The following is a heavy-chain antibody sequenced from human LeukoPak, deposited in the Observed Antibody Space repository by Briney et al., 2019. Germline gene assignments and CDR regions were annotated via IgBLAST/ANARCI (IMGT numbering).Heavy chain of an antibody. CDR2: ISGSGDSA. D-gene: IGHD5-18*01. CDR1: GFAFYNYA. CDR3: ASQTRMQLWGYFDL. Sequence: GGSLRLSCAASGFAFYNYAMSWVRQAPGKGLEWVSGISGSGDSAYYTDPVKGRFTISRDNSKNTLYLQMSNLTAEDTAVYHCASQTRMQLWGYFDLWGQGALVIVSS. J-gene: IGHJ4*02. V-gene: IGHV3-23*01.